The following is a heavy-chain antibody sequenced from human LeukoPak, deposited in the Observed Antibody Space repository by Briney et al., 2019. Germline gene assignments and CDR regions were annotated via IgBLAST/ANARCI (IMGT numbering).Heavy chain of an antibody. V-gene: IGHV3-48*02. CDR2: IRSSGSPI. Sequence: GGSLRLSCAASGFTFSSYSMNWVRQAPGKGLEWVSYIRSSGSPIYYADSVKGRFTISRDNAKDSLYLQMNSLRDEDTAVYYCARDRVYYYDSSGYYPDAFDIWGQGTMVTVSS. D-gene: IGHD3-22*01. CDR3: ARDRVYYYDSSGYYPDAFDI. J-gene: IGHJ3*02. CDR1: GFTFSSYS.